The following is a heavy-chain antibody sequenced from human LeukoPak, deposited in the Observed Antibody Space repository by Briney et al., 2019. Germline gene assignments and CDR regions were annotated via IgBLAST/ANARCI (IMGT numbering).Heavy chain of an antibody. D-gene: IGHD3-10*01. CDR3: AKGPRTVRFGDRHKGIFDY. CDR2: IRSKANSYAT. CDR1: GFTFSGSA. V-gene: IGHV3-73*01. J-gene: IGHJ4*02. Sequence: GGSLRLSCAASGFTFSGSAMHWVRQASGKGLEWVGRIRSKANSYATAYAASVKGRFTISRDDSKNTAYLQMNSLRAEDTAIYYCAKGPRTVRFGDRHKGIFDYWGQGTLVTVSS.